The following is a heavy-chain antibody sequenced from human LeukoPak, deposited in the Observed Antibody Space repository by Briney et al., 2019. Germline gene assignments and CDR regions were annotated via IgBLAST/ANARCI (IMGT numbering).Heavy chain of an antibody. Sequence: PSETLSLTCTVSGGSISSSTYYWGWIRQPPGKGLEWIGTIYYSGSTYYNPSLKSRVTISMDTSKNQFSLKLSSVTAADTAVYYCARGQSPGYDSSGLFDSWGQGTLVTVSS. V-gene: IGHV4-39*07. CDR2: IYYSGST. D-gene: IGHD3-22*01. J-gene: IGHJ4*02. CDR3: ARGQSPGYDSSGLFDS. CDR1: GGSISSSTYY.